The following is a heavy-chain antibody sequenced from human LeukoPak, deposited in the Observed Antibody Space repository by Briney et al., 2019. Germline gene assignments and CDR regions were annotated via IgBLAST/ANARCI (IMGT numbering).Heavy chain of an antibody. CDR1: GFTFSSYE. CDR3: ARGGYRAYYMDV. J-gene: IGHJ6*03. V-gene: IGHV3-48*03. CDR2: ISSSGSTI. Sequence: GGSLRLSCAASGFTFSSYEMNWVRQAPGEGLEWASYISSSGSTIYYADSVKGRFTISRDNAKNSLYLQMNSLRAEDTAVYYCARGGYRAYYMDVWGKGTTVTISS. D-gene: IGHD5-18*01.